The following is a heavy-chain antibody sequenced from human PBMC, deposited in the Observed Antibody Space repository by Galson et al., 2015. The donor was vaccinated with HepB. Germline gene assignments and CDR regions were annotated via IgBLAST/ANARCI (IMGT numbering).Heavy chain of an antibody. CDR3: ARDPDDFWSGHLDY. D-gene: IGHD3-3*01. CDR1: GFTFSSYS. J-gene: IGHJ4*02. V-gene: IGHV3-30-3*01. Sequence: SLRLSCAASGFTFSSYSMHWVRQAPGKGLEWVAVISFDGSKKHYADSVKGRFTISRDNSKDTLYLQMNSLRAEDTAVYYCARDPDDFWSGHLDYWGQGTLVTVSS. CDR2: ISFDGSKK.